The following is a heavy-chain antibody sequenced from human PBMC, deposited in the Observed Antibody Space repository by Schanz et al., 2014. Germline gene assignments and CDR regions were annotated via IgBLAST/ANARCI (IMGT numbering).Heavy chain of an antibody. D-gene: IGHD2-15*01. CDR3: ARDRGYCSGGSCLALDY. J-gene: IGHJ4*02. CDR1: GFAFSSYS. Sequence: QLVGSGGGLIQPGGSLRLSCTASGFAFSSYSMNWVRQAPGKGLEWVSCMSSSGTTIYYADSVKGRFTIYRDNSKNTQYLQMNTLRAEDTAVYYCARDRGYCSGGSCLALDYWGQGTLVTVSA. CDR2: MSSSGTTI. V-gene: IGHV3-48*01.